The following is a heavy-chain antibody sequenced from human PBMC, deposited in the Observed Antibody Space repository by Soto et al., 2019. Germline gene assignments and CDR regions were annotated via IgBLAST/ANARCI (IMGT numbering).Heavy chain of an antibody. CDR2: IIPILGET. CDR3: XXXLGGRMDD. Sequence: QVQLVQSGAEVKKPGSSVRVSCKASGTIFSSYTISWVRQAPGQGLEWMGRIIPILGETNSAQKFQGRVTXXXXXXTXXXXXXXXXXXXXXXAXXXXXXXLGGRMDDWGQGTTVTVSS. J-gene: IGHJ6*02. V-gene: IGHV1-69*02. CDR1: GTIFSSYT. D-gene: IGHD3-16*01.